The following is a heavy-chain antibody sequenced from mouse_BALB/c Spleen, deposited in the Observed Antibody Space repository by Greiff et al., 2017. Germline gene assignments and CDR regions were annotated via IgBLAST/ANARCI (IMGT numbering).Heavy chain of an antibody. CDR2: ISYSGST. J-gene: IGHJ1*01. CDR1: GDSITSGY. V-gene: IGHV3-8*02. D-gene: IGHD1-1*01. CDR3: ARSGGSSYHWYFDV. Sequence: EVQLAESGPSLVKPSQTLSLTCSVTGDSITSGYWNWIRKFPGNKLEYMGYISYSGSTYYNPSLKSRISITRDTSKNQYYLQLNSVTTEDTATYYCARSGGSSYHWYFDVWGAGTTVTVSS.